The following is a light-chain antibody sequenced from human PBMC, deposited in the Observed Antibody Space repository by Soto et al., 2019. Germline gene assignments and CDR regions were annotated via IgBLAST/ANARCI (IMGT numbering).Light chain of an antibody. CDR2: GAY. CDR3: QQYNNWPVT. J-gene: IGKJ4*02. CDR1: QSVGSN. Sequence: EIVMTQSPAPLSLSLGERAPPSCRASQSVGSNLAWYQLQHGQASRVRIYGAYTRATGMPARFSGSGSGTEFTLTISSLQSEDFEVYYCQQYNNWPVTFGGGTKA. V-gene: IGKV3-15*01.